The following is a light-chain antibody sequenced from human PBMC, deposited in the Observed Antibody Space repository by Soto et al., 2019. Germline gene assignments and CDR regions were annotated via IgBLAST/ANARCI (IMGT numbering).Light chain of an antibody. CDR3: QQYNNWPPYT. Sequence: IVLTQSPATLSVSPGERVTLSCRASQSVASTYLAWYQQRPGQAPRLLISGASTRATGIPARFSGSESGTEFTLTISSLQSEDFAVYYCQQYNNWPPYTFGQGTKLEIK. CDR1: QSVASTY. J-gene: IGKJ2*01. CDR2: GAS. V-gene: IGKV3-15*01.